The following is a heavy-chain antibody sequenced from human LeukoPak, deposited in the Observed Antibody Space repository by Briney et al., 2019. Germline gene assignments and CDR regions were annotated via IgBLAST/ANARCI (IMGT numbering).Heavy chain of an antibody. J-gene: IGHJ5*02. CDR3: ARDLGAVAGLGVWFDP. CDR1: GFTVSSNY. CDR2: IYSGGST. V-gene: IGHV3-66*02. Sequence: PGGSLRLSCAASGFTVSSNYMSWVRQAPGKGLEWVSVIYSGGSTYYADSVKGRFTISRGNSKNTLYLQMNSLRAEDTAVYYCARDLGAVAGLGVWFDPWGQGTLVTVSS. D-gene: IGHD6-19*01.